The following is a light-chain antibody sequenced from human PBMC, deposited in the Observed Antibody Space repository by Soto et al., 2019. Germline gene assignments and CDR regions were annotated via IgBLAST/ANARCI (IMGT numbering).Light chain of an antibody. V-gene: IGLV2-14*01. CDR2: DVN. Sequence: QSALTQPASVSGSPGQSITISCTGTSSDVGGYNYVSWYQQHPDKAPKLMIYDVNNRPSGVSNRFSGSKSGNTASLTIAGLQAEDEADYYCSSYTSSSTPFDVFGTGTKVTVL. J-gene: IGLJ1*01. CDR3: SSYTSSSTPFDV. CDR1: SSDVGGYNY.